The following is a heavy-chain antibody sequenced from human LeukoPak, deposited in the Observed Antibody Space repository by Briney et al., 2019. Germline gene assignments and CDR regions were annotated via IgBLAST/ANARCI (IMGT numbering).Heavy chain of an antibody. D-gene: IGHD6-13*01. J-gene: IGHJ4*02. CDR2: IKSKEDGETT. V-gene: IGHV3-15*01. CDR1: GFTFTNAW. CDR3: TSLDRGGLADDY. Sequence: GGSLRLSCAASGFTFTNAWMSWVRQAPGKGLEWIARIKSKEDGETTDYAAPVKGRFTISRDDAKDTLYLQMNSLETEDTGVYYCTSLDRGGLADDYWGQGILVTVSS.